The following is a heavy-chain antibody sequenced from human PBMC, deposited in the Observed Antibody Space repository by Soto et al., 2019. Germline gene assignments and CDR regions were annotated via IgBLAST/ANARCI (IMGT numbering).Heavy chain of an antibody. V-gene: IGHV1-69*04. CDR3: ARDPFYGDYYYYYGMDV. J-gene: IGHJ6*02. D-gene: IGHD4-17*01. CDR1: GGTFSSYT. Sequence: ASVKVSCKASGGTFSSYTISWVRQAPGQGLEWMGRIIPILGIANYAQKFQGRVTITADKSTSTAYMELSSLRSEDTAVYYCARDPFYGDYYYYYGMDVWGQGTTVTVSS. CDR2: IIPILGIA.